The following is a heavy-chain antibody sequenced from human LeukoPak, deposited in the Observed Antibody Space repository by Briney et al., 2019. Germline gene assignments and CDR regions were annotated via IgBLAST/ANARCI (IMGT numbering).Heavy chain of an antibody. D-gene: IGHD3-10*01. V-gene: IGHV4-39*01. Sequence: SETLSLTCTVSGGSISSGSDYWGWIRQPPGKGLEWIGSIYHSGSTYYNPSLKRRVTISVDTSKNQFSLKLSSVIAADTAVYYCARHSSGSYYTILYYYYYYMDVWGKGTTVTVSS. CDR1: GGSISSGSDY. CDR2: IYHSGST. CDR3: ARHSSGSYYTILYYYYYYMDV. J-gene: IGHJ6*03.